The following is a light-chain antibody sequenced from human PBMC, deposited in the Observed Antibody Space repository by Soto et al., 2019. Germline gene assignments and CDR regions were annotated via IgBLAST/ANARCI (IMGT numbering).Light chain of an antibody. CDR1: QSVSSSY. CDR3: QQYGSSGT. V-gene: IGKV3-20*01. Sequence: EIVFTQSPGTLSLSPGERATLSCRASQSVSSSYLAWYQQKPGKAPKVLIYRASSRATGIPDRLSGSGSGTDFTLTIRRLEPEDFAVYYCQQYGSSGTFGQGTKVDIK. CDR2: RAS. J-gene: IGKJ1*01.